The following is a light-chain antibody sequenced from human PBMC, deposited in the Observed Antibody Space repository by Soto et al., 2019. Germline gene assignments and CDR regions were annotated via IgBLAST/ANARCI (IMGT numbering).Light chain of an antibody. J-gene: IGLJ2*01. CDR1: SSDVGDYNY. Sequence: QSALTQPSSASGSPGQSVTISCTGTSSDVGDYNYVSWYQHHPGKAPKLMIYEVSKRPSGVPDRFSGSKSGNTASLTVSGLQADDEADYYCSSYAGSNNVVVFGGGTKLTVL. V-gene: IGLV2-8*01. CDR3: SSYAGSNNVVV. CDR2: EVS.